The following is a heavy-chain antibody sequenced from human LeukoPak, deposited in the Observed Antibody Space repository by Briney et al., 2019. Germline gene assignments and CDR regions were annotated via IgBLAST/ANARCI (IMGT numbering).Heavy chain of an antibody. V-gene: IGHV4-34*01. CDR1: GGSFSGYY. CDR2: INHSGST. D-gene: IGHD4-17*01. Sequence: SETLSLTCAVYGGSFSGYYWSWIRQPPGKGLEWIGEINHSGSTNYNPSLKSRVTISVDTSKNQSSLKLSSVTAADTAVYYCARAGYGDYRWGQGTLVTVSS. CDR3: ARAGYGDYR. J-gene: IGHJ5*02.